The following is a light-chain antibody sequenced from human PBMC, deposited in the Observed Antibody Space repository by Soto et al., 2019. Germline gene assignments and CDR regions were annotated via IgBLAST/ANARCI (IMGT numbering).Light chain of an antibody. V-gene: IGKV3-20*01. J-gene: IGKJ5*01. CDR2: GVS. CDR1: QSVSSIY. CDR3: PDARR. Sequence: CRASQSVSSIYFAWYQQKRGQAPRLLIYGVSSRATGIPDWFRGSGSGTDFPLTNCCLEPVAIEEYPCPDARRVGRGTRLEIK.